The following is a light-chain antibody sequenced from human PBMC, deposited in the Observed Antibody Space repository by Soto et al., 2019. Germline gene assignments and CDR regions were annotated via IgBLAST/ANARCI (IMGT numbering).Light chain of an antibody. CDR3: HQYANAPLT. V-gene: IGKV3-20*01. J-gene: IGKJ4*01. Sequence: VLTQSPGTLSFSPGERATLSCRASQSVGNSYLAWYQQKPGQPPRLLIYHASIRATGNPDRVSGSGSGTDFTLTISRLEPEDFAVYYCHQYANAPLTFGGGTNVAIK. CDR1: QSVGNSY. CDR2: HAS.